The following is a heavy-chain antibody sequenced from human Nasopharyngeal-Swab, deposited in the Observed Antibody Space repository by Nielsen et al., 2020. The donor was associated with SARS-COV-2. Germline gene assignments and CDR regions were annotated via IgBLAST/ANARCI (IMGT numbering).Heavy chain of an antibody. Sequence: RQAPAKGLEWVSYIKTSGDTISYADSVKGRFTISRDNAKNSLYLQMDSLRAEDTAMYYCARTPQLWSLYFDYWGQGTLVTVSS. J-gene: IGHJ4*02. V-gene: IGHV3-11*01. CDR3: ARTPQLWSLYFDY. D-gene: IGHD5-18*01. CDR2: IKTSGDTI.